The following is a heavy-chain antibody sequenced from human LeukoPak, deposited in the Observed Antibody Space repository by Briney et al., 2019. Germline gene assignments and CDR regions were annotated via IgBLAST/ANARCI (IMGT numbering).Heavy chain of an antibody. CDR2: IYTSGST. J-gene: IGHJ4*02. CDR1: GGSISSYD. Sequence: SETLSLTCTVSGGSISSYDLNWIRQPAGKGLEWIGRIYTSGSTNYNPSLKSRVTMSVDTSKNQFSLKLSSVTAADTAVYYCATSGYSGSCPEYCGQGNLVTVSS. D-gene: IGHD6-13*01. CDR3: ATSGYSGSCPEY. V-gene: IGHV4-4*07.